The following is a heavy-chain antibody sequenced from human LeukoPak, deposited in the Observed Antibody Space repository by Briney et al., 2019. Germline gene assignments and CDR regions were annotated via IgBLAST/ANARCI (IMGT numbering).Heavy chain of an antibody. J-gene: IGHJ3*02. CDR1: GGSFSGYY. V-gene: IGHV4-34*01. D-gene: IGHD2-15*01. CDR2: INHSGST. CDR3: ASSTPFTNDAFDI. Sequence: SETLSLTCAVYGGSFSGYYWSWIRQPPGKGLEWIGEINHSGSTNYNPSLKSRVTISVDTSKNQFSLKLSSVTAADTAVYYCASSTPFTNDAFDIWGQGTMVTVSS.